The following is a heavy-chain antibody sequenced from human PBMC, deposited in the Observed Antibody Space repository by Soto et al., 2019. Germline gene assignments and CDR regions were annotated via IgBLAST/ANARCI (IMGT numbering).Heavy chain of an antibody. D-gene: IGHD4-4*01. CDR2: INAGNGNT. J-gene: IGHJ2*01. Sequence: QVQLVQSGAEEKKPGASVKVSCKASGYTFTSYAMHWVRQAPGQRLEWMGWINAGNGNTKYSQKFQGRVTITGDTSASPADMELSSLRSEDTTVYCCARGANDCINCHWYFGRWGRGTLVTVSS. V-gene: IGHV1-3*05. CDR3: ARGANDCINCHWYFGR. CDR1: GYTFTSYA.